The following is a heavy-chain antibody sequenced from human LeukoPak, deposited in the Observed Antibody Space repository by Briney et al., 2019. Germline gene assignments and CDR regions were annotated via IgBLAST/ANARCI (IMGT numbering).Heavy chain of an antibody. Sequence: SETLSLTCAVSGGSISSSNWWSWVRQPPGKGLGWIGEIYHSGSTNYNPSLKSRVTISVDKSKNQFSLKLSSVTAADTAVYYCARAQSSSGWQAYFDYWGQGTLVTVSS. D-gene: IGHD6-19*01. V-gene: IGHV4-4*02. CDR1: GGSISSSNW. J-gene: IGHJ4*02. CDR3: ARAQSSSGWQAYFDY. CDR2: IYHSGST.